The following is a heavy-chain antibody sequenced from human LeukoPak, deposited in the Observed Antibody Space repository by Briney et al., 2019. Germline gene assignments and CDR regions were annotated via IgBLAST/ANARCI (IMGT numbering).Heavy chain of an antibody. J-gene: IGHJ4*02. Sequence: GGSLRLSCAASGFTFSSYAMSWVRQAPGKGLEWVSAISGSGGSTYYADSVKGRFTISRDNSKNTLYLQMNSLRAEDTAVYYCAKDPSAAGTRSTFDYWGQGTLVTVSS. V-gene: IGHV3-23*01. CDR2: ISGSGGST. CDR3: AKDPSAAGTRSTFDY. CDR1: GFTFSSYA. D-gene: IGHD1-1*01.